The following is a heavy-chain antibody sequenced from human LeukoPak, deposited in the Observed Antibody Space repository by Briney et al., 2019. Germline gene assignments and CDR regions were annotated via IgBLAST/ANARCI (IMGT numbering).Heavy chain of an antibody. D-gene: IGHD4-17*01. Sequence: ASVKVSCKASGYTFTSYAMNWVRQAPGQGLEWMGWINTNTGNPTFAQGFTGRFVFSLDTSVSTAYLQISSLKAEDTAVYYCAREGGDYEVFHYYGMDVWGQGTTVTVSS. V-gene: IGHV7-4-1*02. CDR2: INTNTGNP. J-gene: IGHJ6*02. CDR3: AREGGDYEVFHYYGMDV. CDR1: GYTFTSYA.